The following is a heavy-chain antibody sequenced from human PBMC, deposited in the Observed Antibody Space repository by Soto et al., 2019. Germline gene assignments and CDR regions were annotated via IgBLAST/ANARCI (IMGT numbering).Heavy chain of an antibody. CDR1: GFTFDDYA. CDR2: ISWNSGSI. Sequence: GGSLRLSCAASGFTFDDYAMHWVRQAPGKGLEWVSGISWNSGSIGYADSVKGRFTISRDNAKNSLYLQMNSLRAEDTALYYCAKDMKSGRCSSTSCYSPFDPWGQGTLVTVSS. CDR3: AKDMKSGRCSSTSCYSPFDP. V-gene: IGHV3-9*01. D-gene: IGHD2-2*01. J-gene: IGHJ5*02.